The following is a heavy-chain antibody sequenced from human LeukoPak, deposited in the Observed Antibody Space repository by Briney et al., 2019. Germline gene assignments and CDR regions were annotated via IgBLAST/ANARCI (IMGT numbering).Heavy chain of an antibody. CDR3: AKDPHSSSWYGVYYFDY. CDR1: GFTFSSYA. CDR2: ISGSGGST. J-gene: IGHJ4*02. Sequence: GGSLRLSCAASGFTFSSYAMSWVRQAPGKGLEWVSAISGSGGSTYYADSVKGRFTISRDNSKNTLYLQMNNLRAEDTAVYYCAKDPHSSSWYGVYYFDYWGQGTLVTVSS. V-gene: IGHV3-23*01. D-gene: IGHD6-13*01.